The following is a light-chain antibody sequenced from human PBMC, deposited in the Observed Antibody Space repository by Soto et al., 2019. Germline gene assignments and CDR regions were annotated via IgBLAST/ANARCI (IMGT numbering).Light chain of an antibody. V-gene: IGKV1-5*01. CDR3: QQYESYMT. Sequence: DIQMTQSPSTLSTSVGDRVTITCRAGHSIGSYLAWYQQKPGKAPRLLIYDASSLESGVPSRFSGSGSGTEFTLPISSLQPDDLGIYYCQQYESYMTFGQGTKVDIK. CDR1: HSIGSY. CDR2: DAS. J-gene: IGKJ1*01.